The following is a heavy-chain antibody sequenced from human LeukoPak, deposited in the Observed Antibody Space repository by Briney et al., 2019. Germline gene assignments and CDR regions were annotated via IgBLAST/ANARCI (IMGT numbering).Heavy chain of an antibody. D-gene: IGHD3-10*01. CDR2: INPNSGGT. CDR1: GYTFTGYY. Sequence: ASVKVSCKASGYTFTGYYMHWVRQAPGQGLEWMGWINPNSGGTNYAQKFQGRVTMTRDTSISTAYMELSRLRSDDTAVYYCARVKLGATMVRGAHPIDYWGQGTLVTVSS. V-gene: IGHV1-2*02. J-gene: IGHJ4*02. CDR3: ARVKLGATMVRGAHPIDY.